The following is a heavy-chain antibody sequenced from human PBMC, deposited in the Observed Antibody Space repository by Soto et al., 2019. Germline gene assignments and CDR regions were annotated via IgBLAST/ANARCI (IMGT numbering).Heavy chain of an antibody. CDR3: AKAGGFGGYWYFDI. CDR1: GFTFSSYS. Sequence: EVQLLESGGGLVQPGGSLRLSCAASGFTFSSYSMSWVRQAPGKGLEWVSAISGSGGSTYYADSVKGRFTISRDNSKNTLYLQINSVRAEDTAVYYCAKAGGFGGYWYFDIWGRGTLVTVSS. J-gene: IGHJ2*01. CDR2: ISGSGGST. D-gene: IGHD3-10*01. V-gene: IGHV3-23*01.